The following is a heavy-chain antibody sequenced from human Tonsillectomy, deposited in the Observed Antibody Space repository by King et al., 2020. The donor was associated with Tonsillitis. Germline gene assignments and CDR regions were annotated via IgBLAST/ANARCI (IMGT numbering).Heavy chain of an antibody. CDR2: IYYSGST. CDR1: GDSIRTYY. V-gene: IGHV4-59*01. Sequence: QLQESGPGLVKPSETLSLTCTVSGDSIRTYYWSWIRQPPGKGLEWIGYIYYSGSTNYNPSLKSRVTISVDTSKNQFSPNLNSLTAADTAVYYCARGPNGGNLLFDIWGQGTVVTVSS. D-gene: IGHD4-23*01. J-gene: IGHJ3*02. CDR3: ARGPNGGNLLFDI.